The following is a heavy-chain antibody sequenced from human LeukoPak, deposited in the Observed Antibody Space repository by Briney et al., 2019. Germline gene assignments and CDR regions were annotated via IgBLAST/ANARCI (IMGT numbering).Heavy chain of an antibody. V-gene: IGHV3-23*01. Sequence: PGGSLRLSCAASGFTFSSYAMSWVRQAPGKGLEWVSAISGSGGNTYYADSLKGRFTISRDNSKNTLYLQMNSLRAEDTAVYYCARPPYGGVDYWGQGTLVTVSS. J-gene: IGHJ4*02. CDR3: ARPPYGGVDY. D-gene: IGHD4-23*01. CDR2: ISGSGGNT. CDR1: GFTFSSYA.